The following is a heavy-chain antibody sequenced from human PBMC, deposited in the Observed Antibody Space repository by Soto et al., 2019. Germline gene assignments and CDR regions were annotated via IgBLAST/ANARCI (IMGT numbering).Heavy chain of an antibody. D-gene: IGHD3-3*01. J-gene: IGHJ6*03. V-gene: IGHV3-64*01. Sequence: GGSLRLSCAASGFTFSSYAMHWVRQAPGKGLEYVSAISSNGGSTYYANSVKGRFTISRDNSKNTLYLQMGSLRAEDMAVYYCAREYYDFWSGYYVYYYYMDVWGKGTTVTVSS. CDR1: GFTFSSYA. CDR2: ISSNGGST. CDR3: AREYYDFWSGYYVYYYYMDV.